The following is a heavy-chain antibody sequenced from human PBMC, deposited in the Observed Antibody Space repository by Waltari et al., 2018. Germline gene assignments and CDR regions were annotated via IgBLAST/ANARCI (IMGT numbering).Heavy chain of an antibody. D-gene: IGHD3-3*01. CDR3: ARDAKKLRFLEWLPYYYFDY. J-gene: IGHJ4*02. V-gene: IGHV1-2*02. CDR1: GYTFTGYY. Sequence: QVQLVQSGAEVKKPGASVKVSCKASGYTFTGYYMHWVRQAPGQGLEWMGWINPNSGGTNYAQKFQGRVTMTRDTSISTAYMELSRLRSDDTAVYYCARDAKKLRFLEWLPYYYFDYWGQGTLVTVSS. CDR2: INPNSGGT.